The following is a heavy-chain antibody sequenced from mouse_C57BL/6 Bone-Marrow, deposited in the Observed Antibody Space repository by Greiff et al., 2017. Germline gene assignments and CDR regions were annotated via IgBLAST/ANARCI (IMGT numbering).Heavy chain of an antibody. CDR1: GFTFSSYG. CDR2: ISSGGSYT. Sequence: EVMLVESGGDLVKPGGSLKLSCAASGFTFSSYGMSWVRQTPDKRLEWVATISSGGSYTYYPASVKGRFTISRYNAKNTLYLQMSSRKSEDTDMYDCARRGRTSAMDYGGQGTSGTVSS. D-gene: IGHD5-1*01. CDR3: ARRGRTSAMDY. V-gene: IGHV5-6*02. J-gene: IGHJ4*01.